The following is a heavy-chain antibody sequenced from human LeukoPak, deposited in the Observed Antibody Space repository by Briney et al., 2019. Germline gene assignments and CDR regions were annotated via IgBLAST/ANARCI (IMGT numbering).Heavy chain of an antibody. CDR3: AKDIGYSYGYGLDY. V-gene: IGHV3-9*03. D-gene: IGHD5-18*01. J-gene: IGHJ4*02. CDR1: GFTLDDYA. CDR2: ISWNSGGI. Sequence: GRSLRLSCAASGFTLDDYAMHWVRQAPGKGLEWVPGISWNSGGIGYADSVKGRFTISRDNAKNSLYLQMNSPRAEDMALYFCAKDIGYSYGYGLDYWGQGALVTVSS.